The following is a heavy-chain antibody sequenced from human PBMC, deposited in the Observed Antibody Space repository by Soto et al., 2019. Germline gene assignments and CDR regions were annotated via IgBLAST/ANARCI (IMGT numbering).Heavy chain of an antibody. V-gene: IGHV1-58*01. CDR3: AAALPCGGDCRGRFDP. D-gene: IGHD2-21*02. J-gene: IGHJ5*02. Sequence: ASVKVSCKASGFTFTSSAVQWVRQARGQRLEWIGWIVVGSGNTNYAQKFQERVTITRDMSTSTAYMGLSSRRSEETAGYYCAAALPCGGDCRGRFDPWGQGTLVTVSS. CDR1: GFTFTSSA. CDR2: IVVGSGNT.